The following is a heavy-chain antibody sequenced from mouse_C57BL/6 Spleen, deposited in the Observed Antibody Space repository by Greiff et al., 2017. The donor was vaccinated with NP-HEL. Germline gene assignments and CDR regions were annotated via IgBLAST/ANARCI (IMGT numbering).Heavy chain of an antibody. V-gene: IGHV1-55*01. CDR2: IYPGSGST. CDR1: GYTFTSYW. D-gene: IGHD2-3*01. Sequence: QVQLQQPGAELVKPGASVKMSCKASGYTFTSYWIPWVKQRPGQGLEWIGDIYPGSGSTNYNEKFKSKATLTVDTSSSTAYMQLSSLTSEDSAVYYCARFDGYTGAMDYWGQGTSVTVSS. J-gene: IGHJ4*01. CDR3: ARFDGYTGAMDY.